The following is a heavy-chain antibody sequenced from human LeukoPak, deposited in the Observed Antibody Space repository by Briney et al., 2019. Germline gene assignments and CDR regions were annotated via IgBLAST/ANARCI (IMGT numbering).Heavy chain of an antibody. CDR1: GFTFSSYS. D-gene: IGHD3-9*01. V-gene: IGHV3-21*01. CDR3: ARDYPPLTGYQLVDY. J-gene: IGHJ4*02. Sequence: PGGSLRLSCAASGFTFSSYSMNWVRQAPGKGLEWVSSISSSSSYIYYADSVKGRFTLSRDNAKNSLYLQMNSLRAEDTAVYYCARDYPPLTGYQLVDYWGQGTLVTVSS. CDR2: ISSSSSYI.